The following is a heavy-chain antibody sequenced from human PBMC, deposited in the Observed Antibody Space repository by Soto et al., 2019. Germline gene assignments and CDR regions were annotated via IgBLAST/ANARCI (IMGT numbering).Heavy chain of an antibody. CDR2: ISADGSSQ. V-gene: IGHV3-30-3*01. J-gene: IGHJ6*02. CDR1: GFTFSRSP. CDR3: AKDSQSVSVSAARVYGMDV. D-gene: IGHD2-2*01. Sequence: QVQLVESGGGEVQPGTSLRLSCAASGFTFSRSPMHWVRQAPGKGLDWVGLISADGSSQHYADSVRGRFTVSRDNPKNTLYLQMHSLRAEDTAVYFCAKDSQSVSVSAARVYGMDVWGQGTTVTVS.